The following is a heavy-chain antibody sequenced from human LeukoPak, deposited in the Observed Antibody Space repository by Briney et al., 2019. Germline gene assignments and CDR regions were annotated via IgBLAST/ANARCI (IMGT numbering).Heavy chain of an antibody. CDR2: IIPIFGTA. CDR3: ASPGASSSWYSPFDY. Sequence: SVKVSCKASGGTFSSYAISWVRQAPGQGLEWMGGIIPIFGTANYAQKFQGRVTITTDESTSTAYVELSSLRSEDTAVYYCASPGASSSWYSPFDYWGQGTLVTVSS. D-gene: IGHD6-13*01. CDR1: GGTFSSYA. J-gene: IGHJ4*02. V-gene: IGHV1-69*05.